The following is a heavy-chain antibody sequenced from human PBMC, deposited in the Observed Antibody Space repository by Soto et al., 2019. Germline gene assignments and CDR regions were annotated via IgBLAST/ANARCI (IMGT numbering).Heavy chain of an antibody. V-gene: IGHV3-30*18. J-gene: IGHJ4*02. CDR3: AKGEVGDHFDY. CDR1: GFTFSSYG. Sequence: GGSLRLSCAASGFTFSSYGMHWVRQAPGKGLEWVAVISYDGSNKYYADSVKGRFTISRDNSKNTLYLQMNSLRAEDTAVYYCAKGEVGDHFDYWGQGTLVTVSS. D-gene: IGHD1-26*01. CDR2: ISYDGSNK.